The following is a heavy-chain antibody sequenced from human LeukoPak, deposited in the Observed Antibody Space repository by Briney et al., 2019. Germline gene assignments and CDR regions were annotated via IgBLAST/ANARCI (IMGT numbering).Heavy chain of an antibody. CDR2: IYYSGTT. CDR1: GXSISSSTYY. CDR3: ASSQYPIAAADNWFDP. V-gene: IGHV4-39*01. J-gene: IGHJ5*02. Sequence: SETLSLTCTVSGXSISSSTYYWGWIRQPPGKGLEWIGSIYYSGTTYYTPSLESRVSISLDTSKNLFSLNLRSVTAADTAVYYCASSQYPIAAADNWFDPWGQGTLVTVSP. D-gene: IGHD6-13*01.